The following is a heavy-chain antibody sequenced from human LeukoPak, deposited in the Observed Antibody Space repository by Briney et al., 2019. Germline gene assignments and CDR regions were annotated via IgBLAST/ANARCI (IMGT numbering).Heavy chain of an antibody. CDR2: IRSTTDGGTT. V-gene: IGHV3-15*01. D-gene: IGHD2-2*01. Sequence: GGSLRLSCAASGFTFSNAWMSWVRQAPGKGLEWVGRIRSTTDGGTTDYAAPVKGRFTVSRDDSKNTLYLQMNSLKTEDTAVYYCTTGYCSRTSCYYFDYWGQGTLVTVSS. J-gene: IGHJ4*02. CDR1: GFTFSNAW. CDR3: TTGYCSRTSCYYFDY.